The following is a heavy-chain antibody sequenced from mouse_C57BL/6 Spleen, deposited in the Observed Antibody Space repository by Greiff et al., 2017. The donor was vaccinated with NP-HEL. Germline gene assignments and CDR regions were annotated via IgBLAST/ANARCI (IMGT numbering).Heavy chain of an antibody. CDR1: GYTFTSYW. D-gene: IGHD1-1*01. V-gene: IGHV1-53*01. CDR2: INPSNGGT. Sequence: QVQLKQPGTELVKPGASVKLSCKASGYTFTSYWMHWVKQRPGQGLEWIGNINPSNGGTNYNEKFKSKATLTVDKSSSTAYMQLSSLTSEDSAVYYCARSVITTVVARTGFDYWGQGTTLTVSS. J-gene: IGHJ2*01. CDR3: ARSVITTVVARTGFDY.